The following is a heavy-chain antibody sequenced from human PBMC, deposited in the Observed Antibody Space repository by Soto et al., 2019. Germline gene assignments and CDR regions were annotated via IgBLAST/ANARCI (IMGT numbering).Heavy chain of an antibody. Sequence: GESLKISCKGSGYSFTSYWIGWVRQMPGKGLEWMGIIYPGDSDTRYSPSFQGQVTISADKSISTAYLQWSSLKASDTAMYYCARVGSPLPLYYYYGMDVWGQGTTVTVSS. CDR1: GYSFTSYW. CDR2: IYPGDSDT. CDR3: ARVGSPLPLYYYYGMDV. V-gene: IGHV5-51*01. D-gene: IGHD2-15*01. J-gene: IGHJ6*02.